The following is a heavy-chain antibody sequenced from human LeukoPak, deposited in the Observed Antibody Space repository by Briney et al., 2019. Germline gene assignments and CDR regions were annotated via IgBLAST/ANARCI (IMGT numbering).Heavy chain of an antibody. CDR2: IWYDGSNK. Sequence: PGGSLRLSCAASGFTFRSYGMHWVRQPPGKGLEWVAVIWYDGSNKYYVDSVKGRFTMSRDNSKNMLYLQMNSLRAEDTAVYYCTRDWAGAFDVWGQGTMVIVSS. D-gene: IGHD7-27*01. CDR1: GFTFRSYG. CDR3: TRDWAGAFDV. V-gene: IGHV3-33*01. J-gene: IGHJ3*01.